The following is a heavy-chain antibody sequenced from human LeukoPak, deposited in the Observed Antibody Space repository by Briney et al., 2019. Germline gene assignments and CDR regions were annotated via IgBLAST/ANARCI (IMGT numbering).Heavy chain of an antibody. Sequence: SETPSLTCAVHGGSFSGYYWSWIRQPPGKGLEWIGEINHSGSTNYNPSLKSRVTISVDTSKNQFSLKLSSVTAADTAVYYCARTVPLEELSSPIAAFDYWGQGTLVTVSS. V-gene: IGHV4-34*01. J-gene: IGHJ4*02. CDR2: INHSGST. D-gene: IGHD3-16*02. CDR3: ARTVPLEELSSPIAAFDY. CDR1: GGSFSGYY.